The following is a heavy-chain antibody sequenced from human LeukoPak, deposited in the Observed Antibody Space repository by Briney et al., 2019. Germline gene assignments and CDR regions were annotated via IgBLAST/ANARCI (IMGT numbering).Heavy chain of an antibody. V-gene: IGHV1-18*04. Sequence: ASVKVSCKASGYTFTSYGISWVRQAPGQGLEWMGWISAYNGNTNYAQKLQGRVTITTDTSTSTAYMELRSLRSDDTAVYYCARSLSTSPHIYFDYWGQGTLVTVSS. J-gene: IGHJ4*02. CDR3: ARSLSTSPHIYFDY. CDR2: ISAYNGNT. CDR1: GYTFTSYG.